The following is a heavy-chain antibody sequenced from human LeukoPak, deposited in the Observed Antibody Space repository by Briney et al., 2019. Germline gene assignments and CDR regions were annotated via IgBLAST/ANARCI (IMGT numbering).Heavy chain of an antibody. CDR1: GGSFSGYY. D-gene: IGHD3-10*01. Sequence: SETLSLTCAVYGGSFSGYYWSWIRQPPGKGLEWIGEINHSGSTNYNPSLKSRVTMSVDTSKNQFSLKLSSVTAADTAVYYCARVTEFYGSGRRHNYYSYYMDVWGKGTTVTTSS. CDR3: ARVTEFYGSGRRHNYYSYYMDV. V-gene: IGHV4-34*01. J-gene: IGHJ6*03. CDR2: INHSGST.